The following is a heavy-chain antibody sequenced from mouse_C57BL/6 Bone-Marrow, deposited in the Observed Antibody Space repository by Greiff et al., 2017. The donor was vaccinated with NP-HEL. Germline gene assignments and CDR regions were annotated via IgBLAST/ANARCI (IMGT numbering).Heavy chain of an antibody. CDR1: GYTFTSYG. CDR2: IYPRSGNT. J-gene: IGHJ4*01. V-gene: IGHV1-81*01. D-gene: IGHD1-1*01. CDR3: ALYGSSSYYAMDY. Sequence: QVQLQQSGAELARPGASVKLSCKASGYTFTSYGISWVKQRTGQGLEWIGEIYPRSGNTYYNEKFKGKATLTAGKSSSTAYMELRSLTSEDSAVYFCALYGSSSYYAMDYWGQGTSVTVSS.